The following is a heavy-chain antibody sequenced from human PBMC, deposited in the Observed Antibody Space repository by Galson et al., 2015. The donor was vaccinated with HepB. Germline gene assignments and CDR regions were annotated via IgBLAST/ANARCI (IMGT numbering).Heavy chain of an antibody. CDR3: ARSGKWNYDDVGNGMDV. D-gene: IGHD3-16*01. CDR2: IHNNEST. J-gene: IGHJ6*02. Sequence: ETLSLTCSVSGASISSYYWSWVRQSPGKGLEWIGYIHNNESTNFNPSLTDRVIMSVDTSKNRVSLRLRSVTAADTAVYYCARSGKWNYDDVGNGMDVWGHGTTVTVSS. CDR1: GASISSYY. V-gene: IGHV4-59*01.